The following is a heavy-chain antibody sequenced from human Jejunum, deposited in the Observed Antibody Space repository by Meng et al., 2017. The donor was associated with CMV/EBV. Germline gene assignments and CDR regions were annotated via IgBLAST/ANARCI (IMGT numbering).Heavy chain of an antibody. V-gene: IGHV3-74*03. CDR2: IDSGGSST. CDR3: ARDKTEYFDFNGYSLNWFDP. CDR1: FSSFY. J-gene: IGHJ5*02. Sequence: FSSFYMHWVRQVPGKGLVWVSRIDSGGSSTTYADSVKGRFTISRDNAKNTLYLQMNSLRVEDTAIYYCARDKTEYFDFNGYSLNWFDPWGRGTLVTVSS. D-gene: IGHD2-15*01.